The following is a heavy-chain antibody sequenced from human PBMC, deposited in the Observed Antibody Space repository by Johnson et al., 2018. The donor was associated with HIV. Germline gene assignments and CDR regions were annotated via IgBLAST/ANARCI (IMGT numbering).Heavy chain of an antibody. J-gene: IGHJ3*02. D-gene: IGHD4-23*01. Sequence: QVQLVESGGGLDQPGGSLRLSCAASGFTFSDFYMSWIRQAPGKGLEWVSYISSSGGTIYYADSVKCRFTISRDNAKNSLYLQMNRLRADDTAVYYCAGGRGWVTLNAFDMWGQGTLVTVSS. V-gene: IGHV3-11*04. CDR3: AGGRGWVTLNAFDM. CDR1: GFTFSDFY. CDR2: ISSSGGTI.